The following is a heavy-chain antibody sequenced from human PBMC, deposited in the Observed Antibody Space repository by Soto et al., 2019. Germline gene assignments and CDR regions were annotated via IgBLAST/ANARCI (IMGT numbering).Heavy chain of an antibody. D-gene: IGHD3-10*01. Sequence: QLQLQESGPGLVKPSETLSLTCTVSGGSISSSSYYWGWIRQPPGKGLEWIGSIYYSGSTYYNPSLKSRVTISVVTSKNQFSLKLSAVTAADTAVYYCARSLWFGELLGDYYYYYMDVWGKGTTVTVSS. CDR3: ARSLWFGELLGDYYYYYMDV. V-gene: IGHV4-39*01. CDR1: GGSISSSSYY. J-gene: IGHJ6*03. CDR2: IYYSGST.